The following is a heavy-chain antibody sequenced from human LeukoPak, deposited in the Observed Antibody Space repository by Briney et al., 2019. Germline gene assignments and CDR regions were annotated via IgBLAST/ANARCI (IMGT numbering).Heavy chain of an antibody. CDR2: INHSGST. D-gene: IGHD2-2*01. Sequence: SETLSLTCAVCGGSFSGYYWSWIRQPPGKGLEWIGEINHSGSTNYNPSLKSRVTISVDTSKNQFSLKLSSATAADTAVYYCARGPIVVVPAAISSFDPWGQGTLVTVSS. CDR1: GGSFSGYY. J-gene: IGHJ5*02. V-gene: IGHV4-34*01. CDR3: ARGPIVVVPAAISSFDP.